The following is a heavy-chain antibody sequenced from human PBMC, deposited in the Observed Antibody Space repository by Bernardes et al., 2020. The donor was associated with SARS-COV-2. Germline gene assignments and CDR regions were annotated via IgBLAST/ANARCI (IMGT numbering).Heavy chain of an antibody. CDR3: ASLHYDFWSGYYPFDY. Sequence: ETLSLTCTVSGGSISSYYWSWIRQPPGKGLEWIGYIYYSGSTNYNPSLKSRVTISVDTSKNQFSLKLSSVTAADTAVYYCASLHYDFWSGYYPFDYWGQGTLVTVSS. V-gene: IGHV4-59*01. CDR2: IYYSGST. D-gene: IGHD3-3*01. J-gene: IGHJ4*02. CDR1: GGSISSYY.